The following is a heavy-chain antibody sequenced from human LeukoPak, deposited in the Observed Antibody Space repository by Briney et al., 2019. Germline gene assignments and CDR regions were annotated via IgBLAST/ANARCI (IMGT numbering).Heavy chain of an antibody. D-gene: IGHD6-19*01. Sequence: PGGSLRLSCEASGFTFSSFAMHWVRQSPGKGLEWVAVISYDGRTEYYADSVKGRFIISRDNAKNSLYLQMNSLRAEDTAVYYCASKGIAVAGKPFDYWGQGTLVTVSS. CDR2: ISYDGRTE. J-gene: IGHJ4*02. V-gene: IGHV3-30*04. CDR3: ASKGIAVAGKPFDY. CDR1: GFTFSSFA.